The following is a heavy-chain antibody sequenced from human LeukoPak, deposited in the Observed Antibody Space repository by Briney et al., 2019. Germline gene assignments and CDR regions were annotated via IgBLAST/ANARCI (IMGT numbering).Heavy chain of an antibody. J-gene: IGHJ6*02. D-gene: IGHD2-2*01. CDR1: GGTFSSYT. V-gene: IGHV1-69*02. Sequence: SVKVSCKASGGTFSSYTITWVRQAPGQGLEWMGRIIPIFGIANYAQKFQGRVTITADKSTSTAYMDLSSLRSEDTAVYYCASEYQLLNYYYYGMDVWGQGTTVTVSS. CDR2: IIPIFGIA. CDR3: ASEYQLLNYYYYGMDV.